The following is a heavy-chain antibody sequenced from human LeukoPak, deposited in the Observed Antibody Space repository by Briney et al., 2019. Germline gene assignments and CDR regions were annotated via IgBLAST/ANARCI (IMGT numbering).Heavy chain of an antibody. Sequence: GGSLRLSCAASGFTFSSYAMHWVGQAPGKGLEGVAVISYDGSNKYYADSVKGRFTISRDNSKNTLILQIHSLRAEDTAVYYCAKVPSPLGYDSSSDYYSTDSCGQGTLATVSS. CDR2: ISYDGSNK. CDR3: AKVPSPLGYDSSSDYYSTDS. D-gene: IGHD3-3*01. V-gene: IGHV3-30*18. CDR1: GFTFSSYA. J-gene: IGHJ5*01.